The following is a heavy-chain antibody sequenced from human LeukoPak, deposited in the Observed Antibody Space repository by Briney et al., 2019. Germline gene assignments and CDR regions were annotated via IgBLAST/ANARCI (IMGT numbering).Heavy chain of an antibody. CDR1: GYSFTSYW. V-gene: IGHV5-51*01. D-gene: IGHD2-15*01. J-gene: IGHJ4*02. CDR2: IYPGDSDT. Sequence: GESLKISCKGSGYSFTSYWIGWVRQMPGKGLEWMGIIYPGDSDTRYSPSFQGQVTISADKSISTAYLQWSSLKASDTAMYYCARGGRRYCSGGSCHTNFDYWGQGTLVTVSS. CDR3: ARGGRRYCSGGSCHTNFDY.